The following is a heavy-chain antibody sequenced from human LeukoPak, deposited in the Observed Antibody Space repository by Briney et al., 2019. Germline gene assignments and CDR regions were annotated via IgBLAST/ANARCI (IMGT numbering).Heavy chain of an antibody. Sequence: GGSLRLSCAASGFTFSSYWMSWVRQAPGKGLEWVANIKQDGSEKYYVDSVKGRFTISRDNAKNSLYLQMNSLRAEDTAVYYCARDHCSSTSCYDYGMDVWGQGTTVTVFS. CDR2: IKQDGSEK. V-gene: IGHV3-7*01. J-gene: IGHJ6*02. CDR1: GFTFSSYW. CDR3: ARDHCSSTSCYDYGMDV. D-gene: IGHD2-2*01.